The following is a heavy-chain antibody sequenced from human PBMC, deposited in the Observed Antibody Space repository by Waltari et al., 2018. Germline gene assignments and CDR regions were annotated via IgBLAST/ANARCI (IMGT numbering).Heavy chain of an antibody. CDR3: ASLGYGAHNWFDP. Sequence: QAKLVQSGAEVQKPGASVTVSCMASGYPFTSYDITGVRPATGQGLEWMGWMNPNSGNTGYAQKFQGRVTITRNTSISTAYMELSSLRSEDTAVYYCASLGYGAHNWFDPWGQGTLVTVSS. V-gene: IGHV1-8*03. J-gene: IGHJ5*02. CDR2: MNPNSGNT. D-gene: IGHD4-17*01. CDR1: GYPFTSYD.